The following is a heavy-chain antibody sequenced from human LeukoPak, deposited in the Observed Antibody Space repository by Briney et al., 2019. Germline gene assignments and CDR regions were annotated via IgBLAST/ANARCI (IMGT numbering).Heavy chain of an antibody. V-gene: IGHV3-43D*04. J-gene: IGHJ4*02. D-gene: IGHD3-22*01. CDR1: GFTFDDYA. CDR3: AKSASLGYDSSGPLDY. Sequence: GGSLTLSCAASGFTFDDYAMHRVRQAPGKGLEWVSLISWDGGSTYYADSVKGRFTISRDNSKNSLYLQMNSLRAEDTALYYCAKSASLGYDSSGPLDYWGQGTLVTVSS. CDR2: ISWDGGST.